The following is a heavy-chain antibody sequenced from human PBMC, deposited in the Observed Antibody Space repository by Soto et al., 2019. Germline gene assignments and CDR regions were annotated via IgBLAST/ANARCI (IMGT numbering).Heavy chain of an antibody. Sequence: SLRLSCAASGFTFSSYAMHWVRQAPGKGLEWVAVISYDGSNKYYADSVEGRFTISRDNSKNTLYLQMNSLRAEDTAVYYCARAYDFWSGYSPAWFDPWGQGTLVTVSS. D-gene: IGHD3-3*01. J-gene: IGHJ5*02. V-gene: IGHV3-30-3*01. CDR2: ISYDGSNK. CDR3: ARAYDFWSGYSPAWFDP. CDR1: GFTFSSYA.